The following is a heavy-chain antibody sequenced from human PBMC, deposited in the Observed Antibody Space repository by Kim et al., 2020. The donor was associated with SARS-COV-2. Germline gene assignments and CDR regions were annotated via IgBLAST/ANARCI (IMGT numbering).Heavy chain of an antibody. V-gene: IGHV3-30*04. Sequence: GGSLRLSCAASGFTFNTCAMHWARQAPGKGLEWVAVTSYDGRNSSYAASVKGRFTISRDNSKNTLYLQMTGLRAEDTAVYYCARDPEGVQYYYFYMDVWG. CDR2: TSYDGRNS. J-gene: IGHJ6*03. CDR3: ARDPEGVQYYYFYMDV. D-gene: IGHD2-8*01. CDR1: GFTFNTCA.